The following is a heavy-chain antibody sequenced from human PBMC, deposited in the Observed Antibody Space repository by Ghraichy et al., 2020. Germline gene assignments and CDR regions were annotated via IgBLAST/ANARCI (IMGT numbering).Heavy chain of an antibody. CDR3: ARGISGRSY. J-gene: IGHJ4*02. CDR1: GGSFSGYY. V-gene: IGHV4-34*01. D-gene: IGHD5-12*01. Sequence: SETLSLTCAVYGGSFSGYYWSWIRQPPGKGLEWIGEINHSGSTNYNPSLKSRVTISVDTSKNQFSLKLSSVTAADTAVYYCARGISGRSYWGQGTLVTVSS. CDR2: INHSGST.